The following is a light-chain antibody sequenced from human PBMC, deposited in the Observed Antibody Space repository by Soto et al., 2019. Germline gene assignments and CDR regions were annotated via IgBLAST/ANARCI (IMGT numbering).Light chain of an antibody. J-gene: IGKJ4*01. CDR3: QQLNTYPA. CDR1: QGIGSY. CDR2: GAS. Sequence: DLPLTQSPSFLSASVGDRVTITCRASQGIGSYLGWYQQAPGKAPKLLIYGASTLQSGVPSRFSGSGSGTEFTLTISSLQPEDVATYFRQQLNTYPAFGGGTKVEI. V-gene: IGKV1-9*01.